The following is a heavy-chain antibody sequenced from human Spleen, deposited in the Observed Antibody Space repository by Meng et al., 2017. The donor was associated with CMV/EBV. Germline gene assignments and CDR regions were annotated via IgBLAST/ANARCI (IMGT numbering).Heavy chain of an antibody. V-gene: IGHV4-34*01. Sequence: SETLSLTCAVHDGSFSGYYWTWIRQPPGKGLEWIGEINHSGSTDYSPSLKSRVTISVDTSKNQFSLKLGSVTAADTAVYYCARQARWYFDLWGRGTLVTVSS. J-gene: IGHJ2*01. CDR3: ARQARWYFDL. CDR2: INHSGST. CDR1: DGSFSGYY.